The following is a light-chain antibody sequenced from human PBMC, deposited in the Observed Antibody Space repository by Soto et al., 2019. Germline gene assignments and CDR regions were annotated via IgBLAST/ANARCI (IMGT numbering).Light chain of an antibody. CDR3: QSYDSSNPVV. CDR1: SGSIASNY. V-gene: IGLV6-57*02. J-gene: IGLJ2*01. Sequence: NFMLTQPHSVSESPGKTVTISCTGSSGSIASNYVQWYQQRPGSAPTTVIYEDNQRPSGVPDRFSGSIDSSSNSASLTISGLKTEDVADYYCQSYDSSNPVVFGGGTQLTVL. CDR2: EDN.